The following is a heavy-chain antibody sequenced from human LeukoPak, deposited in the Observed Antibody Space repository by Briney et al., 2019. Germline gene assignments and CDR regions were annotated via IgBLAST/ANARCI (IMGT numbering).Heavy chain of an antibody. CDR2: IIPIFGTA. Sequence: GASVKVSCKASGGTFSSYAISWVRQAPGQGLEWMGGIIPIFGTANYAQKFQGRVTITADESTSTAYMELSSLRSEDTAVYYCASGMATVPFFDYWGQGTLVTVSS. J-gene: IGHJ4*02. D-gene: IGHD5-24*01. V-gene: IGHV1-69*13. CDR3: ASGMATVPFFDY. CDR1: GGTFSSYA.